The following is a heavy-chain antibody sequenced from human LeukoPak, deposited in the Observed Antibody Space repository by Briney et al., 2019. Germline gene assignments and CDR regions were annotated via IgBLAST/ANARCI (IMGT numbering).Heavy chain of an antibody. CDR3: ARAENWFDP. Sequence: GASVKVSCKASGYTFISYGISWVRQAPGQGLEWMGWISAYNGNTNYSQKFQGRVTITRDTSASTAYMELSSLRFEDTAVYYCARAENWFDPWGQGTLVTVSS. CDR1: GYTFISYG. CDR2: ISAYNGNT. J-gene: IGHJ5*02. V-gene: IGHV1-18*01.